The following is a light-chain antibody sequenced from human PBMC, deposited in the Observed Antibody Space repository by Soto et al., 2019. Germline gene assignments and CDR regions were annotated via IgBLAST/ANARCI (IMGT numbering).Light chain of an antibody. J-gene: IGLJ2*01. V-gene: IGLV1-44*01. CDR1: TSNIGSNS. Sequence: QLVLTQPPSASGTPGQSVTLSCSGSTSNIGSNSVNWYQQLPGTAPKLLIYSSNQRPSGVPDRFSGSKSGTSASLAISGLQSEDEAGYYCAAWDDSLNGPVFGGGTKLTVL. CDR2: SSN. CDR3: AAWDDSLNGPV.